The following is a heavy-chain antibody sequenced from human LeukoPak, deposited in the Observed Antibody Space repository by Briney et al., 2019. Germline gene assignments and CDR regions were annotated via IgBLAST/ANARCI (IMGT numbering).Heavy chain of an antibody. D-gene: IGHD6-13*01. CDR3: IRGGAAAGFDF. CDR1: GDSVSSNSAV. J-gene: IGHJ4*02. V-gene: IGHV6-1*01. CDR2: TYYRSRWYN. Sequence: SQTLSLTCAISGDSVSSNSAVWNWIRQSPSRGLEWLGRTYYRSRWYNDYAVSVKSRISVNPDTSKNQFSLQLNSVTPEDTAVYYCIRGGAAAGFDFWGQGTLVTVSS.